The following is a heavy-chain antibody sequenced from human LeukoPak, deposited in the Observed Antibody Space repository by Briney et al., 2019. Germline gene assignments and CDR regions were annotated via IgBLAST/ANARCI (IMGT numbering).Heavy chain of an antibody. D-gene: IGHD3-3*01. CDR1: VGSISSSSYY. J-gene: IGHJ5*02. V-gene: IGHV4-39*01. Sequence: SETLSLTCTVSVGSISSSSYYSGWIRQPPGEGLEWIGSIYYSGSTYYNPSLKSRVPISVDTSKNQSSLKLSSVTAADTAVYYCAREIFGVVKGWFDPWGQGTLVTVSS. CDR3: AREIFGVVKGWFDP. CDR2: IYYSGST.